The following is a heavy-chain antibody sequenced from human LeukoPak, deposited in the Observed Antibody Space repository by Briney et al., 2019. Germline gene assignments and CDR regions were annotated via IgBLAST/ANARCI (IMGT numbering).Heavy chain of an antibody. D-gene: IGHD1-1*01. Sequence: GGSLRLSCKPSGFTFGDYAMSWVRQAPGKGLVWVSRINGDGSSTNYADSVKGRFTISRDSAKNTLYLQMNSLRAEDTAVYYCARDPNVFEYWGQGTLVTV. J-gene: IGHJ4*02. CDR2: INGDGSST. V-gene: IGHV3-74*01. CDR1: GFTFGDYA. CDR3: ARDPNVFEY.